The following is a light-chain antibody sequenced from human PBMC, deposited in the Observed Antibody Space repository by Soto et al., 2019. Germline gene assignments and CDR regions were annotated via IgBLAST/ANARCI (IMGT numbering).Light chain of an antibody. CDR3: QQYYSYSWT. CDR1: QSISTW. J-gene: IGKJ1*01. CDR2: KPS. V-gene: IGKV1-5*03. Sequence: DIQMTQSPSTLSAFVGDRVTITCRASQSISTWLAWYQQKPEKAPKLLIYKPSSLESGDPSRFSGSGSGTEFTLTITSLQPDDSATYYCQQYYSYSWTFGQGTKVEI.